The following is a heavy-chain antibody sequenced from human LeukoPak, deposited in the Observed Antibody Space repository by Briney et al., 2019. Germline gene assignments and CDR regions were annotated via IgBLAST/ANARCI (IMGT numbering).Heavy chain of an antibody. D-gene: IGHD4/OR15-4a*01. CDR3: ARRLWWFDY. CDR2: FSGSGNSA. V-gene: IGHV3-23*01. Sequence: GGSLRLACAASGFTFSNYDMSWVRQAPGKGLEWVAGFSGSGNSAHYADSVKGRLTISRDDSKSTLSLHMNSLGAEDTAVYYCARRLWWFDYWGQGTLVTVSS. CDR1: GFTFSNYD. J-gene: IGHJ4*02.